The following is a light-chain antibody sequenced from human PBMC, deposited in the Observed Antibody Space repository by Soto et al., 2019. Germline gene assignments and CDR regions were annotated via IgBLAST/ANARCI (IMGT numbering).Light chain of an antibody. Sequence: QSALTQPASVSGSPGQAITISCSGTSSDVGAFNYVSWYQQHPGKAPKLMIYDVSNRPSGVSNRFSGSKSGNTASLTISGLRAEDEADYYCQSYDNSLSVVFGGGTKVTVL. V-gene: IGLV2-14*03. CDR3: QSYDNSLSVV. J-gene: IGLJ2*01. CDR1: SSDVGAFNY. CDR2: DVS.